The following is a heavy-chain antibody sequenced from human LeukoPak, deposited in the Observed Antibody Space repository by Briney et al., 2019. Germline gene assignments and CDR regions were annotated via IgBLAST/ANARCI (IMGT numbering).Heavy chain of an antibody. J-gene: IGHJ4*02. CDR2: IYYSGST. V-gene: IGHV4-30-4*01. CDR1: GGSIRSADCY. Sequence: SETLSLTCTVSGGSIRSADCYWSWIRQPPGKGLEWIGYIYYSGSTYYNPSLKSRVTISLDTSKNQFSLKLSSVTAADTAVYYCARGVVVVPAARPDYFDYWGQGTLVTVSS. CDR3: ARGVVVVPAARPDYFDY. D-gene: IGHD2-2*01.